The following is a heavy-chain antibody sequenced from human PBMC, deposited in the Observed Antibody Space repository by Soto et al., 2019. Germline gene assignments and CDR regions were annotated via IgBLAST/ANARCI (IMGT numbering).Heavy chain of an antibody. V-gene: IGHV3-30*18. Sequence: GGSLRLSCAASGFTFSSYGMHWVRQARGKGLEWVAVISYDGSNKYYADSVKGRFTISRDNSKNTLYLQMNSLRAEDTAVYYCAKDSGESGGPFDYWGQGTLVTVSS. CDR2: ISYDGSNK. CDR1: GFTFSSYG. J-gene: IGHJ4*02. CDR3: AKDSGESGGPFDY. D-gene: IGHD6-25*01.